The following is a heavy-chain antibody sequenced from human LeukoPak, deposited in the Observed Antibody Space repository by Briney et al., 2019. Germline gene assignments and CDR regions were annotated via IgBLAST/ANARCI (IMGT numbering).Heavy chain of an antibody. CDR1: GGSISSSSYY. Sequence: SETLSLTCTVSGGSISSSSYYWGWIRQPPGKGLEWIGSIYYSGSTYYNPSLKSRVTISVDTSKNQFSLKLSSVTAADTAVYYXXXXXXXXAAAGYYYYYMDVWGKGTTVTVSS. CDR2: IYYSGST. V-gene: IGHV4-39*03. D-gene: IGHD6-13*01. J-gene: IGHJ6*03. CDR3: XXXXXXXAAAGYYYYYMDV.